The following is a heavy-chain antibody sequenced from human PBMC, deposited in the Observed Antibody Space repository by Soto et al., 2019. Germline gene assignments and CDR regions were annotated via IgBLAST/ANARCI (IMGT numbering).Heavy chain of an antibody. D-gene: IGHD5-12*01. Sequence: PSETLSLTCAVYGGSFSGYYWSWIRQPPGKGLEWIGEINHSGSTNYNPSLKSRVTISVDTSKNQFSLKLSSVTAADTAVYYCAVYSGYEYFYYYYGMDVWGQGTTVTVS. CDR2: INHSGST. V-gene: IGHV4-34*01. J-gene: IGHJ6*02. CDR3: AVYSGYEYFYYYYGMDV. CDR1: GGSFSGYY.